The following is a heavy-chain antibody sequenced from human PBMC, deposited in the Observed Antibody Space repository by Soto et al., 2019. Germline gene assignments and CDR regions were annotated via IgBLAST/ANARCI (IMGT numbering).Heavy chain of an antibody. CDR1: GGPFSGYY. J-gene: IGHJ6*02. D-gene: IGHD3-10*01. CDR2: INHSGST. Sequence: PSETLSLTCAVYGGPFSGYYWSWIRQPPGKGLEWIGEINHSGSTNYNPSLKSRVTISVDTSKNQFSLKLSSVTAADTAVYYCARTRDYYGSGSYYRTYYYYYGMDVWGQGTTVTVSS. CDR3: ARTRDYYGSGSYYRTYYYYYGMDV. V-gene: IGHV4-34*01.